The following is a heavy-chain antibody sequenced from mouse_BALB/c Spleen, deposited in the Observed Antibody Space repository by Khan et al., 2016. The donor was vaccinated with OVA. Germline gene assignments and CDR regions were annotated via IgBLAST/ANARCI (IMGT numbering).Heavy chain of an antibody. D-gene: IGHD1-1*01. J-gene: IGHJ4*01. CDR2: ISTSGSYT. CDR1: GFTFSNYG. CDR3: ARGLYGSSYDYYAMDY. V-gene: IGHV5-6*01. Sequence: EVELVESGGDLVKPGGSLKLSCAASGFTFSNYGMSWVRQTPDKRLEWVAIISTSGSYTYYPASVKGRFTISRDNAKNTLYLQMSSLKSEDTAIYYCARGLYGSSYDYYAMDYWGQGTSVTVSS.